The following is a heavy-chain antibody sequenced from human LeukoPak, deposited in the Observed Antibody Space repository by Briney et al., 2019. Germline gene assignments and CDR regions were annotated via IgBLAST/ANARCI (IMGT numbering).Heavy chain of an antibody. CDR2: IYYSGST. J-gene: IGHJ4*02. CDR3: ARDDPRQQRTLDY. D-gene: IGHD6-25*01. V-gene: IGHV4-30-4*01. Sequence: SQTLSLTCTVSGGSISSGDYYWSWIRQPPGKGLEWIGYIYYSGSTYYNPSLKSRVTISVVTSKNQFSLKLSSVTAADTAVYYCARDDPRQQRTLDYWGQGTLVTVSS. CDR1: GGSISSGDYY.